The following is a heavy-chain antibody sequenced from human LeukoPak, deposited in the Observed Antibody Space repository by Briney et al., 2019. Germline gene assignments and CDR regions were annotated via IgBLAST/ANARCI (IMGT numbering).Heavy chain of an antibody. CDR1: GGSISSGGYY. CDR2: IYYSGST. D-gene: IGHD3-22*01. CDR3: AREGEDDSSGYSGGSYAFDI. V-gene: IGHV4-31*03. Sequence: PSETLSLTCTVSGGSISSGGYYWSWIRQHPGKGLEWIGYIYYSGSTYYNPSLKSRVTISVDTSKNQFSLKLSSVTAADTAVYYCAREGEDDSSGYSGGSYAFDIWGQGTMVTVSS. J-gene: IGHJ3*02.